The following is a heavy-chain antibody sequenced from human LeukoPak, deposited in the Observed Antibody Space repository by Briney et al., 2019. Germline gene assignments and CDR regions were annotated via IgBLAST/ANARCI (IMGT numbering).Heavy chain of an antibody. CDR2: IYYSGST. CDR3: ASENYYDSRDYYYFDN. Sequence: PSETLSLTCTVSGGSISSYYWSWIRQPPGKGLEWIGYIYYSGSTNYNPSLKSRVTISVDTSKNQFSLKLSSVTAADTAVYYCASENYYDSRDYYYFDNWGQGTLVTVSS. J-gene: IGHJ4*02. CDR1: GGSISSYY. D-gene: IGHD3-22*01. V-gene: IGHV4-59*01.